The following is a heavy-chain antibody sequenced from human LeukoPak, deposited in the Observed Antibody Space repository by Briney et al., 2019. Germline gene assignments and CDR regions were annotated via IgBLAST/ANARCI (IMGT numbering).Heavy chain of an antibody. Sequence: GGSLRLSCAASGFTFSSYAMSWVRQAPGKGLKWVSAISGSGGSTYYADSVKGRFTISRDNSKNTLYLQMNSLRAEDTAVYYCASYYYGSGSYYNRAPQDQTGYWGQGTLVTVSS. CDR3: ASYYYGSGSYYNRAPQDQTGY. J-gene: IGHJ4*02. D-gene: IGHD3-10*01. CDR2: ISGSGGST. CDR1: GFTFSSYA. V-gene: IGHV3-23*01.